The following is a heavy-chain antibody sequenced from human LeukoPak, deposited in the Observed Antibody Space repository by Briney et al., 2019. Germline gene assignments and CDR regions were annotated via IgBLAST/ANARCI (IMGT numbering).Heavy chain of an antibody. Sequence: ASETLSLTCTVSGGSLSSGAYYWSWIRQDPGKGLEWIGHIYYSGSTYYNPSLKSRITISLDTSKNQFSLKLSSVTAADTAVYYCARGISGYPLYYFDFWGQGTQVTVSS. CDR1: GGSLSSGAYY. D-gene: IGHD3-22*01. CDR2: IYYSGST. J-gene: IGHJ4*02. V-gene: IGHV4-31*03. CDR3: ARGISGYPLYYFDF.